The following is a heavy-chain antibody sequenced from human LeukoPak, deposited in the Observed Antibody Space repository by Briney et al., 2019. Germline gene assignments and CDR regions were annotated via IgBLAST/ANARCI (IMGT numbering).Heavy chain of an antibody. Sequence: GGSLRLSCAASGFTFSSYAMSWVRQAPGKGLEWVSAISGSGGSTYYADSVKGRFTFSRDNSKNRLYLQMNSLRAEDTAVYYCARIAAGAGTHFDYWGQGTLVTVSS. J-gene: IGHJ4*02. V-gene: IGHV3-23*01. CDR2: ISGSGGST. CDR1: GFTFSSYA. D-gene: IGHD6-13*01. CDR3: ARIAAGAGTHFDY.